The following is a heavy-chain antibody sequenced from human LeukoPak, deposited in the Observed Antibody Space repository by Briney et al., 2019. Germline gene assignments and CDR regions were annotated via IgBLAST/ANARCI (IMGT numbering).Heavy chain of an antibody. J-gene: IGHJ4*02. V-gene: IGHV3-30*18. Sequence: GGSLRLSCAASGFTFSSYWMSWVRQAPGKGLEWVAVISYDGSNKYYADSVKGRFTISRDNSKTTLYLQMNSLRAEDTAVYYCAKFRIGLYTHLDFWGQGTLVSVSS. CDR3: AKFRIGLYTHLDF. CDR1: GFTFSSYW. CDR2: ISYDGSNK.